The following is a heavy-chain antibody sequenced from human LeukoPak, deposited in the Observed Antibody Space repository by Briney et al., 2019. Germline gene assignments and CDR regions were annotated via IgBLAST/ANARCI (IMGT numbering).Heavy chain of an antibody. J-gene: IGHJ5*02. Sequence: ASVKVSCKASGYTFTSYGISWVRQAPGQGLEWMGWISVYNGNTKYVQKFQGRVTITADKSTSTAYMELSSLRSEDTAVYYCARDPGRGGSCYSCPKWFDPWGQGTLVTVSS. CDR2: ISVYNGNT. V-gene: IGHV1-18*01. CDR3: ARDPGRGGSCYSCPKWFDP. D-gene: IGHD2-15*01. CDR1: GYTFTSYG.